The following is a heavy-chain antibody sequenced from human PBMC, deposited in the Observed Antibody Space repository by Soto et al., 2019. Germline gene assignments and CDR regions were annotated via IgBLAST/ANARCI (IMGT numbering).Heavy chain of an antibody. J-gene: IGHJ6*02. CDR3: AIGVHYAYGMDV. Sequence: QVQLVQSGAEVKKPGSSVKVSCKASGGTFSSYTISWVRQAPGQGLEWMGRIIPILGIANYAQKFQGRVTITADKSTSTAYMELSSLRSEDTAVYYCAIGVHYAYGMDVWGQGTTVTVSS. CDR1: GGTFSSYT. V-gene: IGHV1-69*02. CDR2: IIPILGIA.